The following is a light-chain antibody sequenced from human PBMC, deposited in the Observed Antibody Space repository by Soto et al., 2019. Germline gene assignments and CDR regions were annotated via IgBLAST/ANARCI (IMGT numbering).Light chain of an antibody. CDR3: QQFNSYPFT. V-gene: IGKV1-13*02. CDR2: DVS. CDR1: QDIRGA. Sequence: AIQVAQSPSSLSASVGDRVTITCRASQDIRGALAWYQQKPGKAPRLLIFDVSTLETGVTSRFSGGGSGTDFTLTISSLQPEDFGTYYGQQFNSYPFTFGHGARLEIK. J-gene: IGKJ5*01.